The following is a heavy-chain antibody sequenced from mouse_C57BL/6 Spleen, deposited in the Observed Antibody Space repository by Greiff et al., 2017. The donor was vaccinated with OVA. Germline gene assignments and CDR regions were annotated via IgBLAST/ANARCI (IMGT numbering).Heavy chain of an antibody. CDR3: AREGVYYGSRAWFAY. Sequence: VQLQQSGTELVKPGASVKLSCKASGYTFTSYWMHWVKQRPGQGLEWIGNINPSNGGTNYNEKFKSKATLTVDKSSSTAYMQLSSLTSEDSAVYYCAREGVYYGSRAWFAYWGQGTLVTVSA. J-gene: IGHJ3*01. CDR2: INPSNGGT. D-gene: IGHD1-1*01. V-gene: IGHV1-53*01. CDR1: GYTFTSYW.